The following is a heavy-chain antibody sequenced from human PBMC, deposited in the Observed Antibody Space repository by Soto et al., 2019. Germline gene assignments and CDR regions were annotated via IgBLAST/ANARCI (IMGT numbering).Heavy chain of an antibody. Sequence: SVKVSCKASGGTFRSYAISWVRQAPGQGLEWMGGIIPIFGTANYAQKFQGRVTITADESTSTAYMELSSLRSEDTAVYYCARVRYSYGYYLDYWGQGTLVTVSS. CDR3: ARVRYSYGYYLDY. CDR1: GGTFRSYA. J-gene: IGHJ4*02. D-gene: IGHD5-18*01. CDR2: IIPIFGTA. V-gene: IGHV1-69*13.